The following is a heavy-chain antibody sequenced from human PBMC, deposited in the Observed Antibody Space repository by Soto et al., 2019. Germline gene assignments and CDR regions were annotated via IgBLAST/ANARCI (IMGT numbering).Heavy chain of an antibody. Sequence: EASVKVSCKASGYTFTGYYMHWVRQAPGQGLEWMGWINPNSGGTNYAQKFQGRVTMTRDTSISTAYMELSRLRSDDTAVYYCARGSAVRTVTASVGYWGQGTLVTVSS. CDR3: ARGSAVRTVTASVGY. J-gene: IGHJ4*02. D-gene: IGHD4-17*01. CDR2: INPNSGGT. CDR1: GYTFTGYY. V-gene: IGHV1-2*02.